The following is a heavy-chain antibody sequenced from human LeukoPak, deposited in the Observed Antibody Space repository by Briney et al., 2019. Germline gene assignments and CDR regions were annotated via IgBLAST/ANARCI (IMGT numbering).Heavy chain of an antibody. CDR3: ATETNGRHYDY. CDR2: IGPTGSDR. Sequence: GGSLRLSCTASGLTFSTSGFNWVRQAPGKGLEWVASIGPTGSDRYHADSIKGRFTISRDNANNFLYLQMNSLRAEDTAVYYCATETNGRHYDYWGPGTLLNVSS. J-gene: IGHJ4*02. D-gene: IGHD1-14*01. V-gene: IGHV3-21*06. CDR1: GLTFSTSG.